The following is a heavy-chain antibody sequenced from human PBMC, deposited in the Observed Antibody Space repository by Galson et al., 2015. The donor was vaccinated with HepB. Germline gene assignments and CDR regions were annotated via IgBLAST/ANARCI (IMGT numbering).Heavy chain of an antibody. Sequence: SLRLSCAASGFTFSSYSMNWVRQAPGKGLEWVSSISSSSSYIYYADSVKGRFTISRDNAKNSLYLQMNSLRAEDTAVYYCAREEEMATREGDYWGQGTLVTVSS. CDR2: ISSSSSYI. J-gene: IGHJ4*02. V-gene: IGHV3-21*01. D-gene: IGHD5-24*01. CDR3: AREEEMATREGDY. CDR1: GFTFSSYS.